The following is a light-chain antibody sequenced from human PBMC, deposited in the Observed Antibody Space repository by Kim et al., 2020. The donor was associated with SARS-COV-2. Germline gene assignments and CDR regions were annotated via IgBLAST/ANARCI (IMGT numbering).Light chain of an antibody. J-gene: IGKJ3*01. CDR3: QQYGGSPLFS. Sequence: EIVLTQSPGTLSLSPGERATLSCRASQTVGTSDLAWFQQKPGQAPRLLIFGASSRATGIPDRFSGSGSGTDFTLTISRLEPEDFAVYYCQQYGGSPLFSFGPGTKVDIK. V-gene: IGKV3-20*01. CDR2: GAS. CDR1: QTVGTSD.